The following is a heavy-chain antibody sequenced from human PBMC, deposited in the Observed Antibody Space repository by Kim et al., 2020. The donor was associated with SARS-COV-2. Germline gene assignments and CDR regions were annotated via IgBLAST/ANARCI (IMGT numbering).Heavy chain of an antibody. CDR2: ISYDGSNK. J-gene: IGHJ4*02. Sequence: GGSLRLSCAASGFTFSSYAMHWVRQAPGKGLEWVAVISYDGSNKYYADSVKGRFTISRDNSKNTLYLQMNSLRAEDTAVYYCASGVGIVATSTNFDYWGQGTLVTVSS. CDR1: GFTFSSYA. V-gene: IGHV3-30*04. CDR3: ASGVGIVATSTNFDY. D-gene: IGHD5-12*01.